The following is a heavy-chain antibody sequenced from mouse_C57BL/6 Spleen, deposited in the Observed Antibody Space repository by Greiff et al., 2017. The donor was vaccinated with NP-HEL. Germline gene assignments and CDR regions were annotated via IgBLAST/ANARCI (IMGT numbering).Heavy chain of an antibody. J-gene: IGHJ2*01. CDR2: ISSGGSYT. Sequence: EVQRVESGGDLVKPGGSLKLSCAASGFTFSSYGMSWVRRTPDQRLEWVATISSGGSYTYYPDSVKGRFTISRDNAKNTMYLQMSSMNSEDTAMYYCARQVVAYYFDYWGQGTTLTVSS. CDR3: ARQVVAYYFDY. V-gene: IGHV5-6*01. D-gene: IGHD1-1*01. CDR1: GFTFSSYG.